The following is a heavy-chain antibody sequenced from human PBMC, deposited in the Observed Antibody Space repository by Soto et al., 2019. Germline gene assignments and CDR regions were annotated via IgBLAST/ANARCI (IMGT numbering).Heavy chain of an antibody. CDR2: IKQDGSEK. D-gene: IGHD1-26*01. Sequence: EVQLVESGGGLVQPGGSLRLSCAASGFTFSNYWMSWVRQAPGKGLEWVANIKQDGSEKYYVYSVKGRFTISRDNAKNSLYLQMNSLRADDTAVYYCARDDRGIYYFSDYYGMDVWGQGTTVTVSS. V-gene: IGHV3-7*03. J-gene: IGHJ6*02. CDR1: GFTFSNYW. CDR3: ARDDRGIYYFSDYYGMDV.